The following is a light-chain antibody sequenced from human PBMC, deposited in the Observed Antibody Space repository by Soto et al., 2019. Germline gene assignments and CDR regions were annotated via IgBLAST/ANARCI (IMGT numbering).Light chain of an antibody. J-gene: IGKJ2*02. CDR1: QSVSTN. CDR2: GAS. CDR3: QQYNAWPSRT. V-gene: IGKV3-15*01. Sequence: IVLTQSPAALSVSPGERATLSCRASQSVSTNLAWYQQKPGQSPRLLIYGASTRATGVPARFSGSGSGTEFTLTISSMQSEDVAVYYCQQYNAWPSRTFGQGTKVDIK.